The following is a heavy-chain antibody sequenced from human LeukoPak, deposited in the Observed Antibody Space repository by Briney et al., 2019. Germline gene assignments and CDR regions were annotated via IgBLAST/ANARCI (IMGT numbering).Heavy chain of an antibody. CDR3: ARTSTGYSSGENPFDY. V-gene: IGHV1-69*04. CDR1: GGTFSSYA. J-gene: IGHJ4*02. D-gene: IGHD6-19*01. CDR2: IIPILGIA. Sequence: SVKVSCKASGGTFSSYAISWVRQAPGQGLEWMGRIIPILGIANYAQKFQGRVTITADKSTSTAYMELSSLRSEDTAVYYCARTSTGYSSGENPFDYWGQGTLVTVSS.